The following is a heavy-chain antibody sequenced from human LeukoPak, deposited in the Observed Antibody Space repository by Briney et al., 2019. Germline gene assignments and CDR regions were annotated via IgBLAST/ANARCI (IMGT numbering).Heavy chain of an antibody. D-gene: IGHD2-21*02. J-gene: IGHJ5*02. V-gene: IGHV1-24*01. CDR1: GYTLTELS. CDR2: FDPEDGET. Sequence: ASVKVSCKVSGYTLTELSMHWVRQAPGKGLEWMGGFDPEDGETIYAQKFQGRVTMTEDTSTDTVYMELSSLRSEDTAVYYCASLVTAIRGVDWFDPWGQGTLVTVPS. CDR3: ASLVTAIRGVDWFDP.